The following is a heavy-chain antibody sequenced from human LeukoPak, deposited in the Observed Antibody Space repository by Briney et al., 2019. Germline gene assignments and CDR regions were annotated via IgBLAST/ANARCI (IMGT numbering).Heavy chain of an antibody. D-gene: IGHD1-26*01. V-gene: IGHV1-46*01. Sequence: GASVKVSCKASGYTFTSYYMHWVRQAPGQGLEWMGIINPSGGSTSYAQKFQGRVTMTRNTSISTAYMELSSLRSEDTAVYYCARGHLVGAYTTDYWGQGTLVTVSS. CDR3: ARGHLVGAYTTDY. J-gene: IGHJ4*02. CDR1: GYTFTSYY. CDR2: INPSGGST.